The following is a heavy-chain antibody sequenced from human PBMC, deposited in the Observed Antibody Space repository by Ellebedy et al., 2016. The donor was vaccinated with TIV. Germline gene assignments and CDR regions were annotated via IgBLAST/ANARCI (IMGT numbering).Heavy chain of an antibody. J-gene: IGHJ6*02. CDR2: IIPIFGTA. Sequence: AASVKVSCKASGGTFSSYAISWVRQAPGQGLEWMGGIIPIFGTANYAQKFQGRVTITADESTSTAYMELSSLRSEDTAVYYCARPRAYGSGSYYTKTYYYGMDVWGQGTTVTVSS. CDR1: GGTFSSYA. V-gene: IGHV1-69*13. CDR3: ARPRAYGSGSYYTKTYYYGMDV. D-gene: IGHD3-10*01.